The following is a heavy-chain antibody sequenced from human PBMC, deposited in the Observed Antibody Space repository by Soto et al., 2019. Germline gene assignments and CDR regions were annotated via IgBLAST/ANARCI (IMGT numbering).Heavy chain of an antibody. CDR3: ARERLSESLPY. V-gene: IGHV1-18*01. Sequence: QVQLVQSGAEVKKPGASVKVSCEAYGYTCRNYGITWVRQAPGQGLEWMGWVSAYNRNTNYAQKFQERVTMTTDTATSTAYMELRSLRSDDTAIYFCARERLSESLPYWDQGTLVTVSS. CDR2: VSAYNRNT. J-gene: IGHJ4*02. CDR1: GYTCRNYG. D-gene: IGHD2-2*01.